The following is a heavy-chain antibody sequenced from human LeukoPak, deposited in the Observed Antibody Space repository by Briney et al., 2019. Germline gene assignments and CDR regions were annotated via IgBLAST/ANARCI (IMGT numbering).Heavy chain of an antibody. Sequence: SQTLSLTCAISGDSVSSNSAAWSWIRQSPLRGLEWLGRTYYRLKWYTHYAVSVKSRITINPDTSKNQFSLQLNSVTPEDTAVYYCARVYGSGSYGYYGMVVWGQGTTVTVSS. CDR2: TYYRLKWYT. D-gene: IGHD3-10*01. J-gene: IGHJ6*02. CDR1: GDSVSSNSAA. V-gene: IGHV6-1*01. CDR3: ARVYGSGSYGYYGMVV.